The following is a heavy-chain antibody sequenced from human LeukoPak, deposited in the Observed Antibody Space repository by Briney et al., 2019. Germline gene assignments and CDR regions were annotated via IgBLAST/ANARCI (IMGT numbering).Heavy chain of an antibody. Sequence: SETLSLTYSVSGDFISNGAYYWGWIRQPPGKGREWIGSIYYSGSIFYNSSLESRITMSVDTSKNQFYLNLRSVTAADTAVYSCARPCQVTSCARFEYWGQGALVTVSS. CDR2: IYYSGSI. J-gene: IGHJ4*02. V-gene: IGHV4-39*01. CDR3: ARPCQVTSCARFEY. D-gene: IGHD2-21*02. CDR1: GDFISNGAYY.